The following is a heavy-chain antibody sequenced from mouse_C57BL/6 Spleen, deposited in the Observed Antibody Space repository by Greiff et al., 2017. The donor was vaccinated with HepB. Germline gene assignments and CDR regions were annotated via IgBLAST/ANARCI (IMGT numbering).Heavy chain of an antibody. CDR3: ARGGLRDSYAMDY. Sequence: QVQLKQPGAELVKPGASVKMSCKASGYTFTSYWITWVKQRPGQGLEWIGDIYPGSGSTNYNEKFKSKATLTVDTSSSTAYMQLSSLTSEDSAVYYCARGGLRDSYAMDYWGQGTSVTVSS. CDR1: GYTFTSYW. J-gene: IGHJ4*01. D-gene: IGHD2-2*01. V-gene: IGHV1-55*01. CDR2: IYPGSGST.